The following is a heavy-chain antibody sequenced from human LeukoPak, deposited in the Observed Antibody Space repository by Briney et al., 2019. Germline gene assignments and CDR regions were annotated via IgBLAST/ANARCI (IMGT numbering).Heavy chain of an antibody. J-gene: IGHJ4*02. CDR2: ISYSGST. CDR3: AKYYCGSSSCPGVDY. Sequence: SQTLSLTCTVSGGSITSGGYYWTWIRQHPGEGLEWIGYISYSGSTYYNPSLKSRVSISVDTSKNQFSLKLSSVTAADTAVYYCAKYYCGSSSCPGVDYWGQGTLVTVSS. CDR1: GGSITSGGYY. V-gene: IGHV4-31*03. D-gene: IGHD2-2*01.